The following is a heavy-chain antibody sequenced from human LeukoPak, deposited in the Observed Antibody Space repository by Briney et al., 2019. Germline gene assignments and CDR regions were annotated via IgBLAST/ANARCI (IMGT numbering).Heavy chain of an antibody. CDR3: AKNPGYSSGWYGYYYYYYMDV. V-gene: IGHV3-23*01. Sequence: GGSLRLSCAASGFTFSSHGMNWVRQAPGKGLEWVSGISPSGGITYYTDSVRGRFTISRDNSKNTVSLQMNSLRGEDTAVYYCAKNPGYSSGWYGYYYYYYMDVWGKGTTVTISS. CDR2: ISPSGGIT. J-gene: IGHJ6*03. CDR1: GFTFSSHG. D-gene: IGHD6-19*01.